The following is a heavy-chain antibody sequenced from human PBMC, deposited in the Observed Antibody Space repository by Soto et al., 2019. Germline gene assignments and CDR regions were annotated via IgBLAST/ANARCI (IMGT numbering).Heavy chain of an antibody. J-gene: IGHJ3*01. V-gene: IGHV1-69*02. CDR1: GGTFSTYT. D-gene: IGHD2-2*01. CDR2: IIPMLTVR. CDR3: SIGSWSAETFDV. Sequence: QVHLVQSGAEVKKPGSSVKVSCKAAGGTFSTYTLIWVRQAPGQGLEWTGRIIPMLTVRNSAQKFQGRVTLTADKSTSTAFMELTSLRSDDTAGYYCSIGSWSAETFDVWGQGTMVTVSS.